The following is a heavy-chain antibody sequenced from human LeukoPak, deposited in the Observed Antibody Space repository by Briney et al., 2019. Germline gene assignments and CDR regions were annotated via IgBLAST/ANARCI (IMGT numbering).Heavy chain of an antibody. Sequence: SCKASGFTFSSYAMHWVRQAPGKGLEWVAVISYDGSNKYFADSVKGRFTISRDNSKNTLYLQMNSLRAEDTAVYYCARDYLGYWGQGTLVTVSS. CDR1: GFTFSSYA. V-gene: IGHV3-30*14. CDR2: ISYDGSNK. D-gene: IGHD3-16*02. J-gene: IGHJ4*02. CDR3: ARDYLGY.